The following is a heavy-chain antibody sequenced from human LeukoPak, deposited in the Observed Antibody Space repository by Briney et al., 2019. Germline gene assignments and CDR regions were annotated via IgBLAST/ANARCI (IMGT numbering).Heavy chain of an antibody. CDR3: ARDGYYDFWSGEGYFQH. J-gene: IGHJ1*01. Sequence: GGSLRLSCAASGFTVSSNYMSWVRQAPGKGLEWVSVIYSGGSTYYADSVKGRFTISRDNAKNSLYLQMNSLRAEDTAVYYCARDGYYDFWSGEGYFQHWGQGTLVTVSS. CDR1: GFTVSSNY. CDR2: IYSGGST. D-gene: IGHD3-3*01. V-gene: IGHV3-53*01.